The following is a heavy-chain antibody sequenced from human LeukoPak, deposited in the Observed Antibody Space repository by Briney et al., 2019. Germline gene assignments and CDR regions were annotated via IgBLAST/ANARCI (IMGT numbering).Heavy chain of an antibody. CDR3: ARSYSSTPQYYYYYYMDV. D-gene: IGHD6-13*01. CDR2: IRYDGSNK. J-gene: IGHJ6*03. V-gene: IGHV3-30*02. CDR1: GYTFSSYG. Sequence: PGGSLRLSCAVSGYTFSSYGMHWVRQAPGKELEWVGFIRYDGSNKYYADSVKGRFTVSRDNSKNTLYLQMNSLRAEDTAVYYCARSYSSTPQYYYYYYMDVWGKCTTVTVSS.